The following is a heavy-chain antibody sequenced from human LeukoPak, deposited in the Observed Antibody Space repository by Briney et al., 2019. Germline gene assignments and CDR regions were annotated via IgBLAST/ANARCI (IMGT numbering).Heavy chain of an antibody. D-gene: IGHD3-10*01. CDR3: AKDGISNYYGSGSTEGYFDY. CDR2: ISRSGDTT. CDR1: GFTFSSYA. V-gene: IGHV3-23*01. J-gene: IGHJ4*02. Sequence: GGSLRLSCAASGFTFSSYAMSWVRQAPGKGLEWVAAISRSGDTTYYADSVKGRFTISRDNSRNTLYLQMNSLRAEDTAVYYCAKDGISNYYGSGSTEGYFDYWGQGTLVTVSS.